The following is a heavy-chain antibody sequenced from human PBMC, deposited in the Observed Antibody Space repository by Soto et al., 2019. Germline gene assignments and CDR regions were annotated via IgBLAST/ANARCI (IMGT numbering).Heavy chain of an antibody. J-gene: IGHJ6*04. CDR3: ARPSLSMAINPYYNVMAV. CDR2: IYPGDSDT. D-gene: IGHD2-2*02. V-gene: IGHV5-51*01. CDR1: GYSFTSYW. Sequence: GESLTMFCKGSGYSFTSYWIGWVRQMPGKGLEWMGIIYPGDSDTRYSPSFQGQVTISADKSISTAYLQWSSLKASDTAMYYCARPSLSMAINPYYNVMAVRGKGSTVTVS.